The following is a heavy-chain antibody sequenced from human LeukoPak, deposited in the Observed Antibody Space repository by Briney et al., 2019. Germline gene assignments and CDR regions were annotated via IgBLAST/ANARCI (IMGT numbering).Heavy chain of an antibody. Sequence: GGSLRLSCAASGFTFSSYAMSWVRQAPGKGLEWVSYISSSSSTIYYADSVKGRFTISRDNSKNTLYLQMNSLRAEDTAVYYCAKGYCSSTSCSAPFDYWAREPWSPSPQ. V-gene: IGHV3-23*01. J-gene: IGHJ4*02. CDR3: AKGYCSSTSCSAPFDY. D-gene: IGHD2-2*01. CDR2: ISSSSSTI. CDR1: GFTFSSYA.